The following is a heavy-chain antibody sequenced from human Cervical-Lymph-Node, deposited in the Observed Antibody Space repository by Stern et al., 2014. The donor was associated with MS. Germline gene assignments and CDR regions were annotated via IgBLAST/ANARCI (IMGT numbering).Heavy chain of an antibody. CDR1: GFTFSSFG. V-gene: IGHV3-30*18. CDR2: ISYDGSNK. CDR3: AKEIVLKPTHYYYGMDV. Sequence: DQLVESGGGVVQPGKSLRLSCAASGFTFSSFGMHWVRQAPGKGLEWVAVISYDGSNKYYADSVKGRFTISRDYSKNTLFLQMNSLRAEDTAVYYCAKEIVLKPTHYYYGMDVWGQGTTVTVSS. J-gene: IGHJ6*02. D-gene: IGHD2-8*01.